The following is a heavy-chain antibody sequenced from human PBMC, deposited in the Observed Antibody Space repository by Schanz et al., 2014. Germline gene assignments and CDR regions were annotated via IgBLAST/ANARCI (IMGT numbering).Heavy chain of an antibody. CDR3: ARPRFDYGEVDY. V-gene: IGHV3-64*04. Sequence: VQLLESGGGLVQPGGSLRLSCSASGFTFSSYAMHWVRQASGKGLEYVSAITRSGGGTYYSDSVKGRFTISRDNAKNTLYLQMNSLRAEDTAVYYCARPRFDYGEVDYWGQGTLVTVSS. CDR1: GFTFSSYA. CDR2: ITRSGGGT. J-gene: IGHJ4*02. D-gene: IGHD4-17*01.